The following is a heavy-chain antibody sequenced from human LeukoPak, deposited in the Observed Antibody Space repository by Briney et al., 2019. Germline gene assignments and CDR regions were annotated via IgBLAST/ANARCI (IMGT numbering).Heavy chain of an antibody. CDR2: VNSRGDA. J-gene: IGHJ3*02. Sequence: SETLSLTCTVSGASVSSRGLYWGWIRQPPGKGLEWIGSVNSRGDAYYNPSLKSRVSMSVDTSKNQFSLKLSSVTAADTAVYLCARQFGFAFDIWGQGTMVTVSS. CDR3: ARQFGFAFDI. D-gene: IGHD3-16*01. V-gene: IGHV4-39*01. CDR1: GASVSSRGLY.